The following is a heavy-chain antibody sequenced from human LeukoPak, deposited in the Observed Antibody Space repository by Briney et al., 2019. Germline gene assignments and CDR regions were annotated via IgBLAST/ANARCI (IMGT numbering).Heavy chain of an antibody. CDR1: GYTFTSYG. V-gene: IGHV1-18*01. Sequence: GASVKVSCKASGYTFTSYGISWVRQAPGQGLEWMGWISAYNGNTNYAQKLQGRVTMTTDTSTSTAYMELRSLRSDDTAVYYCARDGHSSSWYSTWFDPWGQGTLVTVSS. D-gene: IGHD6-13*01. CDR2: ISAYNGNT. J-gene: IGHJ5*02. CDR3: ARDGHSSSWYSTWFDP.